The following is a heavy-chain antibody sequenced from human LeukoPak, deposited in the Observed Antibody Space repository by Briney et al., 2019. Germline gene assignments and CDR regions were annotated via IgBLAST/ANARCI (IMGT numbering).Heavy chain of an antibody. Sequence: PGGSLRLSCAASGFTFSTYGMQWVRQAPGKGLEWVALIWYDGSNKYYADSVKGRFTISRDNSKNTLYLQMNSLRAEDTAVYYCARLATIHDYWGQGTLVTVSS. D-gene: IGHD5-12*01. CDR2: IWYDGSNK. CDR1: GFTFSTYG. J-gene: IGHJ4*02. V-gene: IGHV3-33*01. CDR3: ARLATIHDY.